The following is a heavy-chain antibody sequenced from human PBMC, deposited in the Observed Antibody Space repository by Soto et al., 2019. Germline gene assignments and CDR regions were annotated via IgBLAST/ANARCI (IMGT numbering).Heavy chain of an antibody. CDR3: SREGGNTGTSDY. CDR1: GYAFINYA. CDR2: ISPSNDNS. J-gene: IGHJ4*02. V-gene: IGHV1-18*01. Sequence: QVQMVQSGAEVKKPGTSVKVSCKASGYAFINYAVTWVRQAPGEGLEWMVWISPSNDNSYSAQKFQDRVTMSTETSSNTAYMELRRLTPDDTAVYYCSREGGNTGTSDYWGQGTLVTVSS. D-gene: IGHD1-7*01.